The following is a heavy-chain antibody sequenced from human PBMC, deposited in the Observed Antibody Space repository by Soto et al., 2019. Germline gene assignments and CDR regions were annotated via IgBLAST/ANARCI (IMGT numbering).Heavy chain of an antibody. J-gene: IGHJ6*02. V-gene: IGHV1-18*01. D-gene: IGHD3-3*01. Sequence: QVQLVQSGAEVKKPGASVKVSCKASGYTFTSYGISWVRQAPGQGLEWMGWISAYNGNTNYAQKLQGRVTMTTDTTTSTAYMELRSLRSEDTAVYYCARDADFWSGYLTYYYYYGMDVWGQGTTVTVSS. CDR1: GYTFTSYG. CDR2: ISAYNGNT. CDR3: ARDADFWSGYLTYYYYYGMDV.